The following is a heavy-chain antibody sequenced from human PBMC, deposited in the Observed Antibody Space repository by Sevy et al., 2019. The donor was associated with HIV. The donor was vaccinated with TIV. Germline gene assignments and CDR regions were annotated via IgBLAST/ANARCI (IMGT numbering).Heavy chain of an antibody. CDR1: YGSISAYY. CDR2: IYYSGST. CDR3: AGAPPVRSGQDSLNWFDP. J-gene: IGHJ5*02. V-gene: IGHV4-59*01. Sequence: SETLSLTCSVSYGSISAYYWSWIRQPPGKGLEWIGYIYYSGSTNYNPSFKNRVTMSIDKSKNQFSLKLRSVTAADTAVYSCAGAPPVRSGQDSLNWFDPWGQGTLVTVSS. D-gene: IGHD6-19*01.